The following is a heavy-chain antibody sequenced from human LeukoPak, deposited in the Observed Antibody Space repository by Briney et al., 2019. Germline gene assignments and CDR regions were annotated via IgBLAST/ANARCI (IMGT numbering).Heavy chain of an antibody. J-gene: IGHJ4*02. CDR2: ISRSSSYI. CDR1: GFTFSSYS. D-gene: IGHD5-12*01. V-gene: IGHV3-21*01. CDR3: ARDLWISSRKNYFDY. Sequence: GGSLRLSCAASGFTFSSYSMNWVRQAPGKGLEWVSSISRSSSYIYYADSVKGRFTISRDNAKNSLYLQMNSLRAEDTAVYYCARDLWISSRKNYFDYWGQGTLVTVSS.